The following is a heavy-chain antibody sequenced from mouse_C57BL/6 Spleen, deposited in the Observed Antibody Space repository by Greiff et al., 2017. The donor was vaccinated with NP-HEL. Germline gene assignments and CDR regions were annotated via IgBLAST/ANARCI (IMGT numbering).Heavy chain of an antibody. CDR3: ASTMVTTGFAY. D-gene: IGHD2-2*01. CDR1: GFTFSSYA. J-gene: IGHJ3*01. CDR2: ISDGGSYT. Sequence: DVHLVESGGGLVKPGGSLKLSCAASGFTFSSYAMSWVRQTPEKRLEWVATISDGGSYTYYPDNVKGRFTISRDNAKNNLYLQMSHLKSEDTAMYYCASTMVTTGFAYWGQGTLVTVSA. V-gene: IGHV5-4*01.